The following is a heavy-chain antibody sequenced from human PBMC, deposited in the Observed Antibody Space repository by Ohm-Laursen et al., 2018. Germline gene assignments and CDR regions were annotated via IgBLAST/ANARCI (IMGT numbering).Heavy chain of an antibody. CDR3: ARDPGSYGSWYFDP. CDR2: IYYSGST. D-gene: IGHD3-10*01. V-gene: IGHV4-59*01. CDR1: GGSIGSYY. Sequence: SDTLSLTCTVSGGSIGSYYWSWLRQPPGKGLEWIAYIYYSGSTNYNPSLKSRVTISLDTSKNQFSLKLSSVTAADTAVYYCARDPGSYGSWYFDPWGRGTLVTVSS. J-gene: IGHJ2*01.